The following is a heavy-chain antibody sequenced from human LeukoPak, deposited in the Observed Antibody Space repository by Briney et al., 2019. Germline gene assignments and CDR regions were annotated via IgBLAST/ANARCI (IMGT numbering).Heavy chain of an antibody. D-gene: IGHD6-6*01. V-gene: IGHV3-23*01. J-gene: IGHJ4*02. Sequence: AGGSLRLSCAASGFTFSSYAMSWVRQAPGKGLEWVSAISGSGGSTYYADSVKGRFTISRDNSKNTLYLQMNSLRAEDTAVYYCARELGSYSSSSQGDYWGRGTLVTVSS. CDR3: ARELGSYSSSSQGDY. CDR2: ISGSGGST. CDR1: GFTFSSYA.